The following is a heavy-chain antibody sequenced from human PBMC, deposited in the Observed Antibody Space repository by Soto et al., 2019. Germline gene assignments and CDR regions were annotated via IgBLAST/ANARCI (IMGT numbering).Heavy chain of an antibody. CDR1: GFTFRTSW. V-gene: IGHV3-15*01. Sequence: LRLSCAASGFTFRTSWMNWVRQAPGKGLEWVGHVKNGGTTDYAGPVKGRFTISRDDSKTTVSLQMSSLNTEDTAVYYCAADTQGFGLGEFEYWGQGALVTVSS. D-gene: IGHD2-15*01. CDR3: AADTQGFGLGEFEY. CDR2: VKNGGTT. J-gene: IGHJ4*02.